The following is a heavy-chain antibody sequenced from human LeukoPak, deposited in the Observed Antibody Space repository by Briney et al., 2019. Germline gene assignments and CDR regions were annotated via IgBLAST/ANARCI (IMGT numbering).Heavy chain of an antibody. J-gene: IGHJ6*03. CDR1: GFSFTSYA. CDR2: ITTGSSYI. V-gene: IGHV3-21*06. D-gene: IGHD1-1*01. CDR3: ARVEATTARSYYYYYMDV. Sequence: GGSLRLSCSASGFSFTSYAMNWVRQAPGKGLEWVSSITTGSSYIYYADSVRGRFSVSRDNARNSLYLEMNSLRAEDTAVYYCARVEATTARSYYYYYMDVWGKGTTVTVSS.